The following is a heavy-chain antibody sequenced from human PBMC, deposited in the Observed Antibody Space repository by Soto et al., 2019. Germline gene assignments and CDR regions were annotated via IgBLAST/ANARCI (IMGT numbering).Heavy chain of an antibody. V-gene: IGHV3-66*01. CDR2: IYTGGGT. CDR3: ARDGSGH. J-gene: IGHJ4*02. CDR1: GLTVSPYP. D-gene: IGHD3-10*01. Sequence: EVQLVESGGGLVQPGGSLRLSCAASGLTVSPYPMSWVRQAPGKGLEWVSGIYTGGGTHYGDSVKGRFTISRDNSKNPVNLQRTSLSPEDTAVYYCARDGSGHWGQGTLDTASS.